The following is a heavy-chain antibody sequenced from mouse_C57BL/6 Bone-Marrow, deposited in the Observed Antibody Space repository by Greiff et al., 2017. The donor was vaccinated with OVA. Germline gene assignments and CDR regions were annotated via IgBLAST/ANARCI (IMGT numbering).Heavy chain of an antibody. CDR1: GFNIKDDY. V-gene: IGHV14-4*01. Sequence: EVQGVESGAELVRPGASVKLSCTASGFNIKDDYMHWVKQRPEQGLEWIGWIDPENGDTEYASKFQGKATITADTSSNTAYLQLSSLTSEDTAVYYCTTWYYGDYWGQGTTLTVSS. J-gene: IGHJ2*01. CDR3: TTWYYGDY. CDR2: IDPENGDT.